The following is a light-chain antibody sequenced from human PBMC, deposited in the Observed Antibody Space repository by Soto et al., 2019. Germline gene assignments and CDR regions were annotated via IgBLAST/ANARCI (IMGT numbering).Light chain of an antibody. J-gene: IGKJ2*01. CDR3: QQYATSPYT. CDR2: DAS. Sequence: EIVLTQSPATLSLSPGERATLSCGASQSVSRNYLAWYQQKPGLAPRLLIYDASTRATGIPDRFSGSGSGTDFTLTISRLGSENFAVYYCQQYATSPYTFGQGTKLEIK. V-gene: IGKV3D-20*01. CDR1: QSVSRNY.